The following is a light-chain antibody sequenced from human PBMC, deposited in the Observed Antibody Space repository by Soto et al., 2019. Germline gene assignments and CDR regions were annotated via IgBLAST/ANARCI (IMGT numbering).Light chain of an antibody. V-gene: IGKV1-5*01. Sequence: DIQMTQSPSTLSASVGDRVTITCRASQSISSWLAWYQQKPGKAPKLLIYDASSLESGVPSRFSGSGSGTEFTLTISILLPDDFATYYCQQYNSYSPWTFGQGTKVEIK. CDR1: QSISSW. J-gene: IGKJ1*01. CDR3: QQYNSYSPWT. CDR2: DAS.